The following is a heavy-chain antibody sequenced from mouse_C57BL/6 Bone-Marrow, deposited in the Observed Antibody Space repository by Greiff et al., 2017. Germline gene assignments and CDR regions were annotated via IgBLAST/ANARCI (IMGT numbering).Heavy chain of an antibody. CDR3: TRPSNWDYFDV. V-gene: IGHV6-6*01. J-gene: IGHJ1*03. Sequence: EVQGVESGGGLVQPGGSMKLSCAASGFTFSDAWMDWVRQSPEKGLEWVAEIRNKANNHATYYAESVKGRFTIARDDSKSSVYLQMNSLRAEDTGIYYCTRPSNWDYFDVWGTGTTVTVSS. CDR1: GFTFSDAW. D-gene: IGHD4-1*01. CDR2: IRNKANNHAT.